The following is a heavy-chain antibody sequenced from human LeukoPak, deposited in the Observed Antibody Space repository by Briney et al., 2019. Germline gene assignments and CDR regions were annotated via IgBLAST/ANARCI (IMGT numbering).Heavy chain of an antibody. CDR2: IIPIFGTA. Sequence: SVKVSCKASGGTFSSYAISWVRQAPGQGLEWMGGIIPIFGTANYAQKFQGRVTITADESTSTAYMELSSLRSEDTAVYYCARVSLRRNYYYYYGMDVWGQGTTDTVSS. CDR3: ARVSLRRNYYYYYGMDV. J-gene: IGHJ6*02. V-gene: IGHV1-69*13. CDR1: GGTFSSYA. D-gene: IGHD3-16*01.